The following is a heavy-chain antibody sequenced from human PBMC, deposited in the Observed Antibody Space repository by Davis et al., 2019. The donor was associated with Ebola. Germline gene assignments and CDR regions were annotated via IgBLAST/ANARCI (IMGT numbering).Heavy chain of an antibody. CDR2: ISGSGGNT. Sequence: GESLKISCADSVITFSSYAMTWVRQAPGKGLEWVSAISGSGGNTYYADSVKGRFTISRDNSKKTMYLQMNSLRGEDTAVYYCVTENWYRFESWGQGTLVTVSS. CDR3: VTENWYRFES. D-gene: IGHD1/OR15-1a*01. V-gene: IGHV3-23*01. CDR1: VITFSSYA. J-gene: IGHJ4*02.